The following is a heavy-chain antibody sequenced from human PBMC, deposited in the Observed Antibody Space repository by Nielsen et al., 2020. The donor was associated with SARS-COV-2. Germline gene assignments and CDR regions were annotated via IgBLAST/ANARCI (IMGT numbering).Heavy chain of an antibody. Sequence: SETLSLTCTVSGGSISSGDYYWSWIRQPPGKGLEWIGYIYYSGSTYYNPSLKSRVTISVDTSKNQFSLKLSSVTAADTAVYYCARGPPILLWFGAPESYNWFDPWGQGTLVTVSS. CDR1: GGSISSGDYY. V-gene: IGHV4-30-4*01. D-gene: IGHD3-10*01. CDR2: IYYSGST. CDR3: ARGPPILLWFGAPESYNWFDP. J-gene: IGHJ5*02.